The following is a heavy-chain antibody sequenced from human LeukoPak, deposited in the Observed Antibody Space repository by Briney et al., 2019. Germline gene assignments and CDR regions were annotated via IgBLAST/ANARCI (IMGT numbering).Heavy chain of an antibody. Sequence: GGSLRLSCAASGFTFSDYALIWVRQAPGKGLEWISAIRGTGGTTYYADSVEGRCTISRDNSRNTVYLQMNSLRAEDTALYFCGKDPNGDYVGAFDFWGPGTMVTVSS. V-gene: IGHV3-23*01. J-gene: IGHJ3*01. CDR1: GFTFSDYA. CDR2: IRGTGGTT. D-gene: IGHD4-17*01. CDR3: GKDPNGDYVGAFDF.